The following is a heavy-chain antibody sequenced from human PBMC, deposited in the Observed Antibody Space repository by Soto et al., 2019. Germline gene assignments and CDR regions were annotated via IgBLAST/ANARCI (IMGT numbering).Heavy chain of an antibody. D-gene: IGHD1-26*01. J-gene: IGHJ4*02. V-gene: IGHV3-74*01. Sequence: GGSLRLSCAASGFTFSSYWMHWVRQVPGKGLVWVSRINSDGRTTNYTDSVKCRFIMSRDNAKSTVYLQMNSLRAEDTAVYYCVRGYSGTYRIDFWGQGALVTVS. CDR3: VRGYSGTYRIDF. CDR2: INSDGRTT. CDR1: GFTFSSYW.